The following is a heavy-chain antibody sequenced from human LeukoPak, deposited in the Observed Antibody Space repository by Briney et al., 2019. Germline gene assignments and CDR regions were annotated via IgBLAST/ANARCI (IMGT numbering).Heavy chain of an antibody. Sequence: GESLKITCKGSGYSFTSYWIGWVRQMPGEGLEWMGIIYPGDSDTRYSPSFQGQVTISADKSISTAYLQWSSLKASDTAMYYCARLPYYYDSSGYYYFDYWGQGTLVTVSS. CDR3: ARLPYYYDSSGYYYFDY. J-gene: IGHJ4*02. CDR1: GYSFTSYW. CDR2: IYPGDSDT. V-gene: IGHV5-51*01. D-gene: IGHD3-22*01.